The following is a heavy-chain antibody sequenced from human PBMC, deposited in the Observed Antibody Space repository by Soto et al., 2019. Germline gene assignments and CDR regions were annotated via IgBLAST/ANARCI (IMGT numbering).Heavy chain of an antibody. D-gene: IGHD2-2*01. V-gene: IGHV1-18*01. CDR3: ATRGYCSSTSCYGDDAFDI. Sequence: QVQLVQSGAEVKKPGASVKVSCKASGYTFTSYGISWVRQAPGQGLEWMGWISAYNGSTNYAQKLQGRVTMTTDTSTSTAYMELRSLRSDDTAVYYCATRGYCSSTSCYGDDAFDIWGQGTMVTVSS. CDR1: GYTFTSYG. CDR2: ISAYNGST. J-gene: IGHJ3*02.